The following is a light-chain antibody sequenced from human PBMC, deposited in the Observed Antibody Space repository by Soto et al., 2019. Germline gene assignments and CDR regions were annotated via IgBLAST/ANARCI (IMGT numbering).Light chain of an antibody. CDR2: EVS. V-gene: IGLV2-14*01. Sequence: QSALTQPASVSGSPGQSITISCTGTSSDVGGYNYVSWYQHHPGKAPKLMIYEVSNRPSGVSNRFSGSKSGNTASLTISGLQAEDEADYYCCAYVNSRSYVFGGGTKVTVL. J-gene: IGLJ1*01. CDR3: CAYVNSRSYV. CDR1: SSDVGGYNY.